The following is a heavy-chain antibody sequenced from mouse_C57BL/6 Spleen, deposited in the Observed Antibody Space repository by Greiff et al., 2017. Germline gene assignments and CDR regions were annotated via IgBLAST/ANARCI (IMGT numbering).Heavy chain of an antibody. CDR2: IDPNSGGT. CDR1: GYTFTSYW. V-gene: IGHV1-72*01. CDR3: ARETNYYGSSYLFEY. D-gene: IGHD1-1*01. J-gene: IGHJ2*01. Sequence: QVQLQQPGAELVKSGASVKLSCKASGYTFTSYWMHWVKQRPGRGLEWIGRIDPNSGGTKYNEKFKSKATLTVDKPSSTAYMQLSSLASEDSAVYYCARETNYYGSSYLFEYWGQGTTLAVSS.